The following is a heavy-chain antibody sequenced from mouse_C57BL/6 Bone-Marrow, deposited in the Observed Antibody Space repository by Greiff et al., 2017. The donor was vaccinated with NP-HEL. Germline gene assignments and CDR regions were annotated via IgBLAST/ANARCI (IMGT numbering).Heavy chain of an antibody. CDR1: GYTFTDYN. Sequence: EVQLQQSGPELVKPGASVKIPCKASGYTFTDYNMDWVKQSHGKSLEWIGDINPNNGGTIYNQKFKGKATLTVDKYSSTAYMELRSLTSEYTAVYYCALSITTVVEQGYVDVWGTGTTVTVSS. D-gene: IGHD1-1*01. CDR2: INPNNGGT. V-gene: IGHV1-18*01. CDR3: ALSITTVVEQGYVDV. J-gene: IGHJ1*03.